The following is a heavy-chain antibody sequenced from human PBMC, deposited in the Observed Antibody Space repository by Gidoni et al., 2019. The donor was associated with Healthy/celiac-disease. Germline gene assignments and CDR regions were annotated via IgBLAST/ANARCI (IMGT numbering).Heavy chain of an antibody. CDR3: ARSYYDSSGYYYAPWMDAFDI. CDR1: GDSISSGGYY. Sequence: QVQLQESGPGLVKPSKTLSLTCTVSGDSISSGGYYWRWIRQHPGKGLEWIGYIYYSGSTYYNPSLKSRVTISVDTSKNQFSLKLSSVTAADTAVYYCARSYYDSSGYYYAPWMDAFDIWGQGTMVTVSS. CDR2: IYYSGST. J-gene: IGHJ3*02. V-gene: IGHV4-31*03. D-gene: IGHD3-22*01.